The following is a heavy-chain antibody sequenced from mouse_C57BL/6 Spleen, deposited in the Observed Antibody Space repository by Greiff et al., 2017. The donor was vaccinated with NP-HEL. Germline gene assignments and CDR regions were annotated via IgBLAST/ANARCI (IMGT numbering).Heavy chain of an antibody. V-gene: IGHV1-5*01. J-gene: IGHJ3*01. CDR3: TRGRGNLLSWFAY. CDR1: GYTFTSYW. D-gene: IGHD2-1*01. CDR2: IYPGNSDT. Sequence: VQLQQSGTVLARPGASVKMSCKTSGYTFTSYWMHWVKQRPGQGLEWIGAIYPGNSDTSYNQKFKGKAKLTAVTSASTAYMELSSLTNEDSAVYYCTRGRGNLLSWFAYWGQGTLVTVSA.